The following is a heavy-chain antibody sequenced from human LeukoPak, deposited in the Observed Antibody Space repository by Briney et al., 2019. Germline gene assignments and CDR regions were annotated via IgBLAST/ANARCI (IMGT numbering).Heavy chain of an antibody. V-gene: IGHV1-2*02. D-gene: IGHD3-10*01. J-gene: IGHJ4*02. CDR1: GYTFTGYY. Sequence: ASVKVSCKASGYTFTGYYMHWVRQAPGQGLEWMGWINPNSGGTNYAQKFQGRVTMTRDTSISAAYMELSRLRSDDTAVYYCAEAIYGSGSYFDNWGQGTLVTVSS. CDR2: INPNSGGT. CDR3: AEAIYGSGSYFDN.